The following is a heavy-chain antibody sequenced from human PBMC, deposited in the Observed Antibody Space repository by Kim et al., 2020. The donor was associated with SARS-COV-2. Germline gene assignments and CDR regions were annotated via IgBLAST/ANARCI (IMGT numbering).Heavy chain of an antibody. Sequence: GESLKISCKTSGYNFAKSWIGWVRQMPGRGLEWMGLIYPDDSDTKYSPSFEGQVTISADKSITTAFLQWTSLKASDTAMYYCGRGDLGNWVFWGQGT. J-gene: IGHJ4*02. CDR3: GRGDLGNWVF. CDR2: IYPDDSDT. CDR1: GYNFAKSW. D-gene: IGHD7-27*01. V-gene: IGHV5-51*01.